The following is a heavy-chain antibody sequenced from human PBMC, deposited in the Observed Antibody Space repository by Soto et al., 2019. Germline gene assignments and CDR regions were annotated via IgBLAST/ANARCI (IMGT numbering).Heavy chain of an antibody. J-gene: IGHJ3*02. CDR3: GRKMATMGYAFDI. Sequence: QVQLVQSGAEVKKPGSSVKVSCKASGGTFSSYAISWVRQAPGQGLEWMGGIIPIFGTGNYAQKFQGRVTITADESTSAAYMELRSLRPEDTPVDYGGRKMATMGYAFDIWGQGTMVTVSS. CDR1: GGTFSSYA. D-gene: IGHD5-12*01. CDR2: IIPIFGTG. V-gene: IGHV1-69*12.